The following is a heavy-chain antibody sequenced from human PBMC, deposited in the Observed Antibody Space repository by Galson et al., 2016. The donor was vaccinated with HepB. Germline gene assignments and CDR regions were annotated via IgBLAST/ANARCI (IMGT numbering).Heavy chain of an antibody. J-gene: IGHJ4*01. Sequence: CAGSGFSFRDYYMIWVRQAPGKGLEWVSSINTSGYFVHYADSVKGRFTISRDNAKNSLYLQMNSLRAEDTAMYFCARKNLTTFDFWGQGTLVTVSS. D-gene: IGHD3-9*01. CDR2: INTSGYFV. CDR1: GFSFRDYY. CDR3: ARKNLTTFDF. V-gene: IGHV3-21*01.